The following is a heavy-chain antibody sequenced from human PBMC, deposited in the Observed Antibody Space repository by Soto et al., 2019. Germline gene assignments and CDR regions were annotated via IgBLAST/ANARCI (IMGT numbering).Heavy chain of an antibody. CDR1: GFTVSSNY. J-gene: IGHJ4*02. CDR3: ARQYCSGGSCYSYFDY. D-gene: IGHD2-15*01. CDR2: IYSGGST. Sequence: RGSLRLSCAASGFTVSSNYMSWVRQAPGKGLEWVSVIYSGGSTYYADSVKGRFTISRHNSKNTLYLQMNSLRAEDTAVYYCARQYCSGGSCYSYFDYWGQGTLVTVSS. V-gene: IGHV3-53*04.